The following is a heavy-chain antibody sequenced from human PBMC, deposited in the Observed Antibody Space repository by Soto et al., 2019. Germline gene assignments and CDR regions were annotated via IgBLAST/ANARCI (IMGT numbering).Heavy chain of an antibody. J-gene: IGHJ6*02. CDR2: INPNSGGT. Sequence: ASVKVSCKASGYTFTGYYMHWVRQAPGQGLEWMGWINPNSGGTNYAQKFQGWVTMTRDTSISTAYMELSRLRSDDTAVYYCARDSVVVAAPSLYYYYGMDVWGQGTTVTVSS. CDR1: GYTFTGYY. D-gene: IGHD2-15*01. CDR3: ARDSVVVAAPSLYYYYGMDV. V-gene: IGHV1-2*04.